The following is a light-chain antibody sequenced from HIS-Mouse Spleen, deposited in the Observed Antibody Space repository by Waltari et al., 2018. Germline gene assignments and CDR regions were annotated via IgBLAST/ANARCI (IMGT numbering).Light chain of an antibody. J-gene: IGLJ2*01. CDR3: YSTDSSGNHRV. CDR1: ALPKKY. Sequence: SYELTQPPSVSVSPGQTARITCSGDALPKKYAYWYKQKSGQAAVLVIDEDSKRPSGIPGRFSCSSSGTMATLTISGAQVVDDADYYCYSTDSSGNHRVFGGGTKLTVL. CDR2: EDS. V-gene: IGLV3-10*01.